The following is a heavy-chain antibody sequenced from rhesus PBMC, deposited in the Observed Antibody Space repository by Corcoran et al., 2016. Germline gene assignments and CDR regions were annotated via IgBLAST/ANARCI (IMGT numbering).Heavy chain of an antibody. V-gene: IGHV1S2*01. J-gene: IGHJ4*01. D-gene: IGHD3-34*01. CDR2: SQPYNGNT. Sequence: QVQLVQSGAEVKKPGSSVKVSCKASGYTVTDYYRQWVRQAPRQGLDLMRWSQPYNGNTKYAQKFQGRVTMTRDTSTSTAYMELRSLGSGNTAVYYCARLGWGDLWGRGVLVTVSS. CDR1: GYTVTDYY. CDR3: ARLGWGDL.